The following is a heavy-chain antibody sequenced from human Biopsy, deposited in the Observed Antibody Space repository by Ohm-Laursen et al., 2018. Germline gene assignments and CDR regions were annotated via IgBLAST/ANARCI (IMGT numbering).Heavy chain of an antibody. Sequence: TLSLTCTVSRASISNGGYFWSWVRQRPGKGLEWIGHIYNSGNTYYHPSLQSRVTISIDTSKTQFSLRLSSVTAADTAIYYCAREFTYTYGAKGALDIWGQGTKVTVSS. V-gene: IGHV4-31*03. CDR2: IYNSGNT. D-gene: IGHD4/OR15-4a*01. CDR1: RASISNGGYF. J-gene: IGHJ3*02. CDR3: AREFTYTYGAKGALDI.